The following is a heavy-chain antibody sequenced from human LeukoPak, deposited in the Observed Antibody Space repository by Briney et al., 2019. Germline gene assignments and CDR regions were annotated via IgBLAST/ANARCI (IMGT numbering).Heavy chain of an antibody. D-gene: IGHD3-10*01. CDR3: ARANLWFGELGWIDP. CDR2: INTNTGNP. J-gene: IGHJ5*02. V-gene: IGHV7-4-1*02. CDR1: GYTFTSYA. Sequence: GASVKVSCKASGYTFTSYAMNWVRQAPGQGLEWMGWINTNTGNPTYAQGFTGRFVLSLDTSVSTAYLQISSLKAEDTAVYYCARANLWFGELGWIDPWGQGTLVTVSS.